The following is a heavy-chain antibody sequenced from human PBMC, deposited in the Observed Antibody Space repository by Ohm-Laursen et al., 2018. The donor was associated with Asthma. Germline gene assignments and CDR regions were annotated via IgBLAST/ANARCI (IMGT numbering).Heavy chain of an antibody. CDR3: ARGPMHDYYFDT. V-gene: IGHV4-34*01. D-gene: IGHD1-1*01. CDR2: IYHSGST. J-gene: IGHJ4*02. CDR1: GGSFSGYY. Sequence: SETLSLTCAVYGGSFSGYYWSWIRQPPGKGLEWIGEIYHSGSTNYNPSLKSRVTISVDKSKNQFSLKLSSVTAADTAVYYCARGPMHDYYFDTWGQGTLVTVSS.